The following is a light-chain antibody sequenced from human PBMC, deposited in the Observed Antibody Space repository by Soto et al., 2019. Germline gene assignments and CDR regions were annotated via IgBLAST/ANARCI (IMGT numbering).Light chain of an antibody. Sequence: EIVLTQSPGTLSLSPGERATLSCRASQSVTSSYLAWYQQKPGQSPRLLIYGASRRATGIPDRFSGRGSGTGFTLIISRLEPEDSAVYFCQQYGNSPATYGQGTKVDIK. J-gene: IGKJ1*01. CDR2: GAS. CDR3: QQYGNSPAT. V-gene: IGKV3-20*01. CDR1: QSVTSSY.